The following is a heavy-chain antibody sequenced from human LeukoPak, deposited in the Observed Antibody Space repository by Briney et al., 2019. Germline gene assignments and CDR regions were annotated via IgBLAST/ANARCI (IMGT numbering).Heavy chain of an antibody. CDR1: GYTFTGYL. Sequence: ASVKVSCKASGYTFTGYLMHWVRQAPGQGLEWMGWISPNSGDTKHAQNFQGRVTMTRDTSISTAYMEVSRLRSDDTAVYYCVRGLTTVATWLYLWGRGTLATVSS. CDR3: VRGLTTVATWLYL. CDR2: ISPNSGDT. V-gene: IGHV1-2*02. J-gene: IGHJ2*01. D-gene: IGHD4-23*01.